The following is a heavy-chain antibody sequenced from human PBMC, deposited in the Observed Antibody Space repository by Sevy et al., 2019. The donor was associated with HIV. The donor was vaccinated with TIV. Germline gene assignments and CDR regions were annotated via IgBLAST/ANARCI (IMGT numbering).Heavy chain of an antibody. Sequence: ASEKVSCKASGYTFTSYGISWVRQAPGQGLEWMGWISAYNGNTNYAQKLQGRVTMTTDTSTSTAYMELRSLRSDDTAVYYCASRKAAAGGENYYYYYMDVWGKGTTVTVSS. CDR2: ISAYNGNT. CDR3: ASRKAAAGGENYYYYYMDV. CDR1: GYTFTSYG. J-gene: IGHJ6*03. V-gene: IGHV1-18*01. D-gene: IGHD6-13*01.